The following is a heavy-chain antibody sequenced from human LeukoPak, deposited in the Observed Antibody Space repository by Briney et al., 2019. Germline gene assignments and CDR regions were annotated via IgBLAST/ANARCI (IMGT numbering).Heavy chain of an antibody. CDR3: AREGSYRFRGPFDI. V-gene: IGHV3-11*01. J-gene: IGHJ3*02. CDR1: GFTFSDYD. CDR2: ITTSSDSTI. D-gene: IGHD3-16*02. Sequence: EGRLSLSCAASGFTFSDYDMSWIRQAPGKGLEWISYITTSSDSTIYYADSVKGRFTVSRDNAENSLYLQMNSLRAEDTAVYYCAREGSYRFRGPFDIWGQGTMVTVSS.